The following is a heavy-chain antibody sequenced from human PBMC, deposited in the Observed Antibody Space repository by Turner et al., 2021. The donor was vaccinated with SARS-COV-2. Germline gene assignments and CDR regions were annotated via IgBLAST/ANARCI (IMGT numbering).Heavy chain of an antibody. CDR1: GFTFSSYG. J-gene: IGHJ4*02. Sequence: QVQLVESGGGVVQPGRSLRLSCAASGFTFSSYGMHWVRQAPGKGLEWVALIWYDESNKYYADSVKGRFTISRDNSKNSLYLQMNRLRAEDTAVYYCARDLFQDYGSGSYRLDYWGQGTLVTVSS. CDR2: IWYDESNK. D-gene: IGHD3-10*01. V-gene: IGHV3-33*01. CDR3: ARDLFQDYGSGSYRLDY.